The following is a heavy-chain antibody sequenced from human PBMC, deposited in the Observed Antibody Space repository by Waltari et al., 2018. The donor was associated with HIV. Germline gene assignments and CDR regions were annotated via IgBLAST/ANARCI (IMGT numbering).Heavy chain of an antibody. V-gene: IGHV4-34*01. CDR2: INHSGTI. CDR3: ARGSWGSGMDV. D-gene: IGHD7-27*01. J-gene: IGHJ6*02. CDR1: GGSLSAYY. Sequence: QVRLQQWDAGLLKPSETLSLTCAVYGGSLSAYYWSWIRQSPEKGLECIGEINHSGTINYNPSLKSRVIISVDRYKNQFSLKLTSVTAADTALYYCARGSWGSGMDVWGLGTTVIVSS.